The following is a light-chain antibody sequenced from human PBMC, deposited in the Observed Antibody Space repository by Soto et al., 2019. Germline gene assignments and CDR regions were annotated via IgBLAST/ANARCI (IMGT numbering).Light chain of an antibody. CDR3: QQYNNWSIT. J-gene: IGKJ5*01. Sequence: ETELTQSPRSLSMCHGESVTLSCRASQSVGNTYLAWYQQKPGQAPRLLIYGASTRATGIPARFSGSGSGTEFTLTISSLQSEDFAVYYCQQYNNWSITFGQGTRLEIK. CDR2: GAS. V-gene: IGKV3-15*01. CDR1: QSVGNTY.